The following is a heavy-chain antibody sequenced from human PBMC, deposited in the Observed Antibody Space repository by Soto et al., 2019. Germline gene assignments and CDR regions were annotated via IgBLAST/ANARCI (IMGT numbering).Heavy chain of an antibody. CDR2: IYPGDSNT. CDR1: GYSFTSYW. Sequence: GESLKISCQGSGYSFTSYWIGWVRQMPGKGLEWIGIIYPGDSNTRYSPSFQGQVTISAEKSVSTAYLQWSSLKASDTAMYYCARQGYCSITACYTVDYWGQGTLVTVSS. V-gene: IGHV5-51*01. D-gene: IGHD2-2*02. J-gene: IGHJ4*02. CDR3: ARQGYCSITACYTVDY.